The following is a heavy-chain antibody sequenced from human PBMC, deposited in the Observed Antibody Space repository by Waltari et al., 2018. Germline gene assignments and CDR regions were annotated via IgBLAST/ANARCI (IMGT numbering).Heavy chain of an antibody. Sequence: QVQLVQSGAEVKKPGASVKVSCKASGYTITSYYMTWVRPAPGQGLEWMGIINPSGGSTSYAQKFQGRVTMTRDTSTSTVYMELSSLRSEDTAVYYCATVGYTPNWFDPWGQGTLVTVSS. CDR2: INPSGGST. D-gene: IGHD6-13*01. V-gene: IGHV1-46*01. CDR3: ATVGYTPNWFDP. J-gene: IGHJ5*02. CDR1: GYTITSYY.